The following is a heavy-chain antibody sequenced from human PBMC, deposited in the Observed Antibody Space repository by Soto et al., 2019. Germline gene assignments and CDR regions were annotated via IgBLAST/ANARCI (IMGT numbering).Heavy chain of an antibody. CDR3: ANHRGFLVTQYFFDY. CDR1: GFTFRNYA. D-gene: IGHD2-21*02. Sequence: LRLSCAASGFTFRNYAMSWVRQAPGKGLEWVSSISNSGGSTYYADSVQGRFTISRDNSKNTLYLQMNSLRAEDTAIYYCANHRGFLVTQYFFDYRGQGTLVTVSS. CDR2: ISNSGGST. V-gene: IGHV3-23*01. J-gene: IGHJ4*02.